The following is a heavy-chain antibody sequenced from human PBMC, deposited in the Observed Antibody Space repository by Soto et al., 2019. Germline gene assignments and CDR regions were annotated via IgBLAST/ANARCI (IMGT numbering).Heavy chain of an antibody. J-gene: IGHJ4*02. CDR1: GFSFEIYW. CDR2: INPDGSGE. CDR3: ARENWFFDY. Sequence: EVHLVESGGGLVQPGGSLRLSCAASGFSFEIYWMGWVRQAPGKGLEWVANINPDGSGEYYLDSVKGRFTISRDNAKNSVYLQMNSLVGDDTAVYYCARENWFFDYWGQGTPVTVS. D-gene: IGHD3-10*01. V-gene: IGHV3-7*01.